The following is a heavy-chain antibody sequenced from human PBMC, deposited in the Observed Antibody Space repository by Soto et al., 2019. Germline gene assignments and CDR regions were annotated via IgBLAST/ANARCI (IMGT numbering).Heavy chain of an antibody. V-gene: IGHV3-74*01. CDR2: LNGDGSST. D-gene: IGHD1-7*01. CDR3: ARGARNFYYFDY. J-gene: IGHJ4*02. Sequence: EVQLVESGGGLVQPGGSQRFSCAASGFTFSSYWMHWVRQAPGTGLVWVSRLNGDGSSTNYADFVKGRFTISRDNDKKTLYLQINSLRAEDTAVYYCARGARNFYYFDYWGQGALVTVSS. CDR1: GFTFSSYW.